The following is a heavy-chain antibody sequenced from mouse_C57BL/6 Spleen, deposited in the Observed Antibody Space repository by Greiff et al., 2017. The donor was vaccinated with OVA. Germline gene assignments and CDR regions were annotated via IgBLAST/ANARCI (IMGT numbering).Heavy chain of an antibody. CDR1: GYTFTSYW. CDR2: IDPSDSYT. CDR3: ASYDYDGGDYAMDY. Sequence: VQLQQPGAELVMPGASVKLSCKASGYTFTSYWMHWVKQRPGQGLEWIGEIDPSDSYTNYNQKFKGKSTLTVDKSSSTAYMQLSSLTSEDSAVYYCASYDYDGGDYAMDYWGQGTSVTVSS. D-gene: IGHD2-4*01. J-gene: IGHJ4*01. V-gene: IGHV1-69*01.